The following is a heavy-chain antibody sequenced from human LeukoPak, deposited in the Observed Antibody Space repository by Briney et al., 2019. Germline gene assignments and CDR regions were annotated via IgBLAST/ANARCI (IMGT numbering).Heavy chain of an antibody. CDR3: ASTLRWLAFDY. J-gene: IGHJ4*02. CDR1: GGSISTYY. D-gene: IGHD6-19*01. V-gene: IGHV4-59*01. Sequence: PSETLSLTCTVSGGSISTYYWSWIRQPPGKGLEWIGCFYNSGSTKYNPSLKSRATISVDTSTNQFSLKLASVTAADTAVYYCASTLRWLAFDYWGQGSLVTVSS. CDR2: FYNSGST.